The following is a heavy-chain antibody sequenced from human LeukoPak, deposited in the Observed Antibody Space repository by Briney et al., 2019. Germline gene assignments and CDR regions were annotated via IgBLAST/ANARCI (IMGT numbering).Heavy chain of an antibody. V-gene: IGHV1-2*02. Sequence: GASVKVSCKASGYTFTGYYMHWVRQAPGQGLEWMGWINPNSGGTNYAQKFQGRVTMTTDTSTSTAYMELRRLRSDDTAVYYCARVFYYDISGHNWFDSWGQGTLVIVSS. CDR1: GYTFTGYY. CDR2: INPNSGGT. D-gene: IGHD3-22*01. J-gene: IGHJ5*01. CDR3: ARVFYYDISGHNWFDS.